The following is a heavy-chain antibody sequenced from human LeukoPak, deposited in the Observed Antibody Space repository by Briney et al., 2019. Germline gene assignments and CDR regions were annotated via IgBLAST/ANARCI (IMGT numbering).Heavy chain of an antibody. V-gene: IGHV1-24*01. CDR2: FDIEDVET. CDR1: GYALSESS. Sequence: ASVKVSCKVSGYALSESSIHWVRQTPGEGFEWMGGFDIEDVETAYAQKFRGRVTMTEDTSTDTAYMELINLRSDDTAVYYCARVGGSSTSCYTDALDIWGQGTMVTVSS. D-gene: IGHD2-2*02. CDR3: ARVGGSSTSCYTDALDI. J-gene: IGHJ3*02.